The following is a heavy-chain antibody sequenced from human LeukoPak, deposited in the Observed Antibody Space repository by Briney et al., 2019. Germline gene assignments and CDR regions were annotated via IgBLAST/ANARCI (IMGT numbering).Heavy chain of an antibody. J-gene: IGHJ4*02. V-gene: IGHV3-66*01. CDR2: IYTGGTT. D-gene: IGHD6-6*01. CDR1: GFTFSSYW. CDR3: ARDSSSYYFDY. Sequence: GGSLRLSCAASGFTFSSYWMHWVRQAPGKGLEWVSIIYTGGTTHYADSLKDRFAISRDDSINTLYLQMNSLRAEDTAVYYCARDSSSYYFDYWGQGTLVTVSS.